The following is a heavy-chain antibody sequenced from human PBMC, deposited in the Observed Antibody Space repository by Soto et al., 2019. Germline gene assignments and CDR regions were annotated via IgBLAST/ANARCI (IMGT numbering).Heavy chain of an antibody. J-gene: IGHJ6*02. CDR3: ARGGYYDSSGARNYHYYGMDV. Sequence: EASVKVSCKASGGTFSSYAISWVRQAPGQGLEWMGWISAYNGNTNYAQKLQGRVTMTTDTSTRTAYMDIRGLRSDDTAIYYCARGGYYDSSGARNYHYYGMDVWGQGTTVTVSS. D-gene: IGHD3-22*01. V-gene: IGHV1-18*01. CDR2: ISAYNGNT. CDR1: GGTFSSYA.